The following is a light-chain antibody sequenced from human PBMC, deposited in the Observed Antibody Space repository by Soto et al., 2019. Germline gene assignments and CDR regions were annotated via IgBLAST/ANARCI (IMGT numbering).Light chain of an antibody. CDR1: ISNIGAGYG. CDR3: HSFDRSLSGYV. Sequence: SVLTQPPSVSGAPGQMVTISCTGSISNIGAGYGVHWYQQVPGTAPKLLIYRNTNRPSGVPDRFSGSKSGTSASLAITGLQAEDEADYYCHSFDRSLSGYVLGTGTKVTVL. CDR2: RNT. J-gene: IGLJ1*01. V-gene: IGLV1-40*01.